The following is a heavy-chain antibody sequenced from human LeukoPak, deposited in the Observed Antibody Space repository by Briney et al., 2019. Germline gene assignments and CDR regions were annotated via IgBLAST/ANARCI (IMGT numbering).Heavy chain of an antibody. D-gene: IGHD4-23*01. V-gene: IGHV3-64D*06. CDR2: INSNGGST. J-gene: IGHJ4*02. CDR1: GFTFSSYA. CDR3: VRGNDYGGPHY. Sequence: GGSLRLSCSASGFTFSSYAMHWVRQAPGKGLEYVSGINSNGGSTYYADSVKGRFTISRDNSKNTLYLQMSNLRAEDTAVYYCVRGNDYGGPHYWGQGTLVTVSS.